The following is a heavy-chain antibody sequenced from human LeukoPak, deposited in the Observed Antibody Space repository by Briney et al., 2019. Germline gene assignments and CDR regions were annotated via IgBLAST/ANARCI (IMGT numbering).Heavy chain of an antibody. V-gene: IGHV3-66*01. Sequence: GGSLSLSCAASGFTVSSNYMSWVRQAPGKGLEWVSVIYSGGSTFYEDSVKGRFTISRDNSKNTLYLQMNSLRAEDTAVYYCARDHEYSYGLSYYFDSWGQETLDTVSS. CDR1: GFTVSSNY. CDR2: IYSGGST. D-gene: IGHD5-18*01. CDR3: ARDHEYSYGLSYYFDS. J-gene: IGHJ4*02.